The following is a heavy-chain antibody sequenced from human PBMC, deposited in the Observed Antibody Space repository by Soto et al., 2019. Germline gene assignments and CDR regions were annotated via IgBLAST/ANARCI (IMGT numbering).Heavy chain of an antibody. Sequence: GGSLRLSCAASGLTGSRNYMSWVRQAPGKGLEWVSIIYSGGRTYYADSVKGRFTISRDNSKNTLYLQMNSLRAEDTAVYYCATDDGAYWGLGTLVTVSS. V-gene: IGHV3-53*01. J-gene: IGHJ4*02. CDR2: IYSGGRT. D-gene: IGHD3-10*01. CDR3: ATDDGAY. CDR1: GLTGSRNY.